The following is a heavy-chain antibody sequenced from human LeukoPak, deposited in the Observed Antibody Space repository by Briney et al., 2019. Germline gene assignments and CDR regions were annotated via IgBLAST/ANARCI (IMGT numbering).Heavy chain of an antibody. J-gene: IGHJ4*02. Sequence: ASVKVFCKASGYTFTSYGISWVRQAPGQGLEWMGWISAYNGNTKYTQKLQVRVTMTEDTSTDTANMELSGLRSEDTAVYYCATFPATYGNSGESYWGQGSLVTVSS. V-gene: IGHV1-18*01. D-gene: IGHD4-23*01. CDR1: GYTFTSYG. CDR2: ISAYNGNT. CDR3: ATFPATYGNSGESY.